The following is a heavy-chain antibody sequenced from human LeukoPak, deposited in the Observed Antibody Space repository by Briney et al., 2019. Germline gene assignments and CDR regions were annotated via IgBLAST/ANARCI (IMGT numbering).Heavy chain of an antibody. D-gene: IGHD6-19*01. CDR2: ISAYSGGT. CDR3: ARGTEQWLVRGGRGSFDP. J-gene: IGHJ5*02. CDR1: GYTFTGYY. V-gene: IGHV1-2*02. Sequence: GASVKVSCKASGYTFTGYYMHWVRQAPGQGLEGMGWISAYSGGTNYAQKFQGRVTMTRDTSISTAYMQLSRLRSDDTAVYYCARGTEQWLVRGGRGSFDPWGQGTLVTVSS.